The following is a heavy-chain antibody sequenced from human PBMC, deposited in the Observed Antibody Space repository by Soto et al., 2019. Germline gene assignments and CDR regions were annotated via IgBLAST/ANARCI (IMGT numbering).Heavy chain of an antibody. Sequence: ASVKVSCKASGYTFTSYDINWVRQATGQGLEWMGWMNPNSGNTGYAQKFQGRVTMTRNTSISTAYMELSSLRSEDTAVYYCANGRRRPGTVVPTFDYWGQGTLVTVSS. CDR3: ANGRRRPGTVVPTFDY. D-gene: IGHD1-26*01. V-gene: IGHV1-8*01. CDR2: MNPNSGNT. J-gene: IGHJ4*02. CDR1: GYTFTSYD.